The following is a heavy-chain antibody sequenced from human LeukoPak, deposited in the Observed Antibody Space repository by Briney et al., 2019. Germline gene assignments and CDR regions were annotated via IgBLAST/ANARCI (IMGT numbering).Heavy chain of an antibody. Sequence: ASVKVSCKASGYTFTGYYMHWVRQAPGQGLEWMGWINPNSGGTSYAQKFQGRVTMTRDTSISTAYMELSRLRSDDTAVYYCAILTGYSSTGTNWFDPWGQGTLVTVSS. V-gene: IGHV1-2*02. D-gene: IGHD6-13*01. CDR3: AILTGYSSTGTNWFDP. CDR2: INPNSGGT. CDR1: GYTFTGYY. J-gene: IGHJ5*02.